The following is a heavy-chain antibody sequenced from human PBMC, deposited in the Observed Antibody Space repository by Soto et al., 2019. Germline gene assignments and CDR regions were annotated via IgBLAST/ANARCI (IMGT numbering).Heavy chain of an antibody. V-gene: IGHV3-48*02. CDR3: ASHYDMWSGYLSPVDY. J-gene: IGHJ4*02. CDR1: GFTFSSYG. Sequence: GGSLRLSCAASGFTFSSYGMHWVRQAPGKGLEWVAYIDTNGTKIYYVDSVKGRFTITRDNAKNSLYLEMNSLRDEDTAVYYCASHYDMWSGYLSPVDYWGQGTLVTVSS. D-gene: IGHD3-3*01. CDR2: IDTNGTKI.